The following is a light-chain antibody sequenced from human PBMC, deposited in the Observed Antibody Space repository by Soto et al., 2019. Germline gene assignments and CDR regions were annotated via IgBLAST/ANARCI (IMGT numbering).Light chain of an antibody. Sequence: DIQMPQSPSSLSASIGDRANITCRASQSIDNYVNWYQQKPGKAPKVLIYAASSLQSGVPSRFSGTGSGTDFTLTLSSLQPEDFATYYCQQSYSTPRTCGPGTKVDLK. CDR3: QQSYSTPRT. J-gene: IGKJ3*01. CDR1: QSIDNY. V-gene: IGKV1-39*01. CDR2: AAS.